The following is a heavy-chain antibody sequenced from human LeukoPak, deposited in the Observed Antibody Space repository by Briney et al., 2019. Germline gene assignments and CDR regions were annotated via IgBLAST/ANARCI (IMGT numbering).Heavy chain of an antibody. J-gene: IGHJ4*02. CDR3: ARYQNSFDY. CDR1: GGSISGYY. CDR2: IYYSGST. V-gene: IGHV4-59*01. Sequence: PSETLSLTCTVSGGSISGYYCSWVRQPPGKGLEWIGYIYYSGSTNYNPSLKSRVAISVDTSKNQFSLKLSSVTAADTAVYYCARYQNSFDYWGQGTLVTVSS.